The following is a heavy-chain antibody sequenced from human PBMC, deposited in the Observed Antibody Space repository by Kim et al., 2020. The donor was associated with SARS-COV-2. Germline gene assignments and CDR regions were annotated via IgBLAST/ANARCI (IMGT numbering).Heavy chain of an antibody. J-gene: IGHJ4*02. V-gene: IGHV1-69*13. CDR2: IIPIFGTA. CDR1: GGTFSSYA. Sequence: SVKVSCKASGGTFSSYAISWVRQAPGQGLEWMGGIIPIFGTANYAQKFQGRVTITADESTSTAYMELSSLRSEDTAVYYCARDEGAYCGGDCSYYFDYWGQGTLVTVSS. CDR3: ARDEGAYCGGDCSYYFDY. D-gene: IGHD2-21*02.